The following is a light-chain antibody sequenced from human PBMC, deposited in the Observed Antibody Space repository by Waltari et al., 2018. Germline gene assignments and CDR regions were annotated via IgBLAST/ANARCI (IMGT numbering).Light chain of an antibody. CDR1: QSVSRA. J-gene: IGKJ1*01. CDR2: GGT. CDR3: QHYVRLPAT. V-gene: IGKV3-20*01. Sequence: PSCRASQSVSRALAWYQHKPGQAPRLLIYGGTRATGIPDRFSGSGYGTDFSLTISRLEPEDFAVYYCQHYVRLPATFGQGTKVEIK.